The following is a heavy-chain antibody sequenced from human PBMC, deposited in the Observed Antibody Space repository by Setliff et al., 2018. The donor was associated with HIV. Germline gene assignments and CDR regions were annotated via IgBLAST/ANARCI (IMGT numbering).Heavy chain of an antibody. D-gene: IGHD3-22*01. CDR1: GFIFANAH. V-gene: IGHV3-30*03. CDR2: ISYDGRNK. CDR3: AREMPMIYWYFDL. J-gene: IGHJ2*01. Sequence: HPGGSLRLSCTASGFIFANAHMDWVRQAPGKGLEWVGVISYDGRNKYYADSVRGRFTISRDNSKNTLYLQMNSLRTEDTAVYYCAREMPMIYWYFDLWGRGTLVTVSS.